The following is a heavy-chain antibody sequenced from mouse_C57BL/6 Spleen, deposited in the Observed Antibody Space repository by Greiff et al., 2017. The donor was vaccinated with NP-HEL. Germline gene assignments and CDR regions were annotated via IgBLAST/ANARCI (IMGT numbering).Heavy chain of an antibody. J-gene: IGHJ1*03. V-gene: IGHV5-6*01. Sequence: EVMLVESGGDLVKPGGSLKLSCAASGFTFSSYGMSWVRQTPDKRLEWVATISSGGSYTYYPDSVKGRFTISRDNAKNTLYLQMSSLKSEDTAMYYCARQGYGSSDWYFDVWGTGTTVTVSS. D-gene: IGHD1-1*01. CDR3: ARQGYGSSDWYFDV. CDR2: ISSGGSYT. CDR1: GFTFSSYG.